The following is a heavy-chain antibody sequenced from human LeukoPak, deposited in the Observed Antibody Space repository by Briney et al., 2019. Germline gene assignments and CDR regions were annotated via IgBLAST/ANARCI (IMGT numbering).Heavy chain of an antibody. D-gene: IGHD3-10*02. Sequence: PGGSLRLSCAASGFTFSSYGTHWVRQAPGKGLEWVAVISYDGSNKYYADSVKGRFTISRDNSKNTLYLQMNSLRAEDTAVYYCAKDYAYYYVDYYYGMDVWGKGTTVTVSS. CDR2: ISYDGSNK. J-gene: IGHJ6*04. V-gene: IGHV3-30*18. CDR1: GFTFSSYG. CDR3: AKDYAYYYVDYYYGMDV.